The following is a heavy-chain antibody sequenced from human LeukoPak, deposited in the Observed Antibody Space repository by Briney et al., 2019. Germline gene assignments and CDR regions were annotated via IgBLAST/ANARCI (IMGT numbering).Heavy chain of an antibody. Sequence: ASVKVSCKASGYTFTGYYMHWVRQAPGQGLEWMGWIDPNSGGTNYAQKFQGRVTMTRDTSISTAYMELSRLRSDDTAVYYCAIIPIVAADPDAFDTWGQGTMVTVSS. J-gene: IGHJ3*02. CDR3: AIIPIVAADPDAFDT. V-gene: IGHV1-2*02. CDR2: IDPNSGGT. CDR1: GYTFTGYY. D-gene: IGHD6-13*01.